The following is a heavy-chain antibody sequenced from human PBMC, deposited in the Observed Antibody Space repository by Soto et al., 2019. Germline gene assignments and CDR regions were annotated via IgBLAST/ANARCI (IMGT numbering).Heavy chain of an antibody. CDR1: GFSFRNYA. CDR2: IAIRGET. D-gene: IGHD3-22*01. V-gene: IGHV3-23*01. CDR3: AKDRPGSIVTVIVDFGK. Sequence: PGGSLRLSCAASGFSFRNYAMSWVRQAPGKGLEWVSSIAIRGETHYADSVKGRFTISRDMSRDTVYLEMKSLRPEDTAVYYCAKDRPGSIVTVIVDFGKWGQGTLITVPS. J-gene: IGHJ4*02.